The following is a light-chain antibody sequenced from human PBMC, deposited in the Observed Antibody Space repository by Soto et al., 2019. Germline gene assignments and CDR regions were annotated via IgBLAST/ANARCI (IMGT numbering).Light chain of an antibody. CDR3: CSYAGSRTFV. J-gene: IGLJ2*01. V-gene: IGLV2-23*01. CDR1: SSDVGAYNL. CDR2: EGS. Sequence: QSVLTQPASVSGSPEQSITISCTGTSSDVGAYNLVSWYQQHPGKAPRLIIYEGSKRPSGISHRFSGSKSDNTASLTISGLRAEDEAPDHCCSYAGSRTFVFGGGTKVTVL.